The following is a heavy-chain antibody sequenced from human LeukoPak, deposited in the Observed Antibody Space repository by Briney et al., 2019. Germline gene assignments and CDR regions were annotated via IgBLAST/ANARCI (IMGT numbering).Heavy chain of an antibody. CDR2: IYYSGST. J-gene: IGHJ4*02. CDR1: GGSISSSSYY. D-gene: IGHD6-6*01. V-gene: IGHV4-39*07. CDR3: ARGEVAASFDY. Sequence: PSETLSLTCTVSGGSISSSSYYWGWIRQPPGKGLEWIGSIYYSGSTYYNPSLKSRVTISVDTSKNQFSLKLSSVTAADTAVYYCARGEVAASFDYWGQGTLVTVSS.